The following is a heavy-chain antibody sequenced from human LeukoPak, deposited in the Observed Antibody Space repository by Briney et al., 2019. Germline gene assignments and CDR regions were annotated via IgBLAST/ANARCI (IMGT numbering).Heavy chain of an antibody. D-gene: IGHD1/OR15-1a*01. CDR2: ISDSGGST. CDR1: GFTFSSYA. J-gene: IGHJ4*02. V-gene: IGHV3-23*01. CDR3: AKGNWYKLEVFDY. Sequence: GGSLRLSCAASGFTFSSYAMSWVRQAPGKGLEWVSTISDSGGSTYYSDSVKGRFTISRDNSKNTLYLQMNSLRAEDTAVYYCAKGNWYKLEVFDYWGQGTLVTVS.